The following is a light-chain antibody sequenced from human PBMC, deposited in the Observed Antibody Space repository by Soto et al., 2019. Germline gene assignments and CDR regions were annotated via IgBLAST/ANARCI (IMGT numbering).Light chain of an antibody. CDR3: QQFNNYLPLT. CDR1: QGISSA. J-gene: IGKJ4*01. CDR2: GAS. Sequence: AIQLTQSPSSLSASVGDRVTITCRASQGISSALAWYQQQPGKAPKILIYGASSLESGVPSRFSGSGSGTDFTLTISSLQPEDFATYYCQQFNNYLPLTFGGGTKVEIK. V-gene: IGKV1D-13*01.